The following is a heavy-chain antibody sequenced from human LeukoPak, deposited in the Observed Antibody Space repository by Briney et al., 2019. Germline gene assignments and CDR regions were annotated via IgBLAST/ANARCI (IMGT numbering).Heavy chain of an antibody. Sequence: GGSLRLSCAASGFTFSSYAMHWVRQAPGKGLEWVAVISYDGSNKYYADSVEGRFTISRDNSKNTLYLQMNSLRAEDTAVYYCARDTYYYDSTSFWYFDLWGRGTLVTVSS. CDR2: ISYDGSNK. CDR1: GFTFSSYA. CDR3: ARDTYYYDSTSFWYFDL. D-gene: IGHD3-22*01. J-gene: IGHJ2*01. V-gene: IGHV3-30-3*01.